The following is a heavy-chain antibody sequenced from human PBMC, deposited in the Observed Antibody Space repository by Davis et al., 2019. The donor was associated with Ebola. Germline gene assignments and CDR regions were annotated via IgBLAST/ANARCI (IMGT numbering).Heavy chain of an antibody. Sequence: GGSLRLSCAASGFTFSSYGMHWVRQAPGKGLEWVAVISYDGSNQYYADSVKGRFTISRDNPKNTLYLQMNSLRAEDTAVYYCAKDGQLVLPFDYWGQGTLVTASS. V-gene: IGHV3-30*18. CDR3: AKDGQLVLPFDY. D-gene: IGHD6-13*01. J-gene: IGHJ4*02. CDR2: ISYDGSNQ. CDR1: GFTFSSYG.